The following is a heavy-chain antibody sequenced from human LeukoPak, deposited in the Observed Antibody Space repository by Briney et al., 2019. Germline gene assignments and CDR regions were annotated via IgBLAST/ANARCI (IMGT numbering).Heavy chain of an antibody. Sequence: PSETLSLTCTVSGGSISSGSYYWSWIRQPAGKGLEWIGRIYTSGSTNYNPSLKSRVTISVDTSKNQFSLKLSSVTAADTAVYYCARDSAKLGYFDYWGQGTLVTVSS. CDR3: ARDSAKLGYFDY. J-gene: IGHJ4*02. CDR2: IYTSGST. V-gene: IGHV4-61*02. D-gene: IGHD3-16*01. CDR1: GGSISSGSYY.